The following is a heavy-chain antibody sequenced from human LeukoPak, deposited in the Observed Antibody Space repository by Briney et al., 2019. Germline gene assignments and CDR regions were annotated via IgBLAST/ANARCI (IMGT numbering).Heavy chain of an antibody. Sequence: PGGSLRLSCAASGFTFSSYWMSWVRQAPGKGLEWVANMKQDGSEKYYEDSVKGRFTISRDNAKNSLYLQMNSLRAEDTAVYYCAREVGLRLFYYDSSADYWGQGTLVTVSS. CDR3: AREVGLRLFYYDSSADY. J-gene: IGHJ4*02. V-gene: IGHV3-7*01. CDR1: GFTFSSYW. CDR2: MKQDGSEK. D-gene: IGHD3-22*01.